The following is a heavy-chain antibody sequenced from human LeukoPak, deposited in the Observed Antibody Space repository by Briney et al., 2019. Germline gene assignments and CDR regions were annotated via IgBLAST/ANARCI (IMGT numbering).Heavy chain of an antibody. Sequence: PGGSLRLSCAASGFTFSDYYMSWIRQAPGKGLEWVSYISSSGSTIYYADSVEGRFTISRDNAKNSLYLQMNSLRAEDTAVYYCARDRTYYYDSSGSGGDGYWGQGTLVTVSS. J-gene: IGHJ4*02. CDR3: ARDRTYYYDSSGSGGDGY. CDR1: GFTFSDYY. D-gene: IGHD3-22*01. V-gene: IGHV3-11*01. CDR2: ISSSGSTI.